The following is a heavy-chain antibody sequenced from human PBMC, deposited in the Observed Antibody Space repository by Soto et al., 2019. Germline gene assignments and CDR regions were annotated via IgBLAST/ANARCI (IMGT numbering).Heavy chain of an antibody. CDR3: ARGSPVATDY. V-gene: IGHV4-59*12. CDR2: IYYSGST. D-gene: IGHD2-21*02. J-gene: IGHJ4*02. CDR1: GGSISSYY. Sequence: ASETLSLTCTVSGGSISSYYWSWIRQPPGKGLEWIGYIYYSGSTNYNPSLKSRVTISVDRSKNQFSLKLSSVTAADTAVYYCARGSPVATDYWGQGTLVTVSS.